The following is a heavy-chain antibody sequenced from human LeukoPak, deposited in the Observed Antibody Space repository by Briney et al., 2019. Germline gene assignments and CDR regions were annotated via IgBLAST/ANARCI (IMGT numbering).Heavy chain of an antibody. CDR3: ARPLTYYYDSNGRYAFEI. CDR2: ISAYNGDT. CDR1: GYRFISYG. J-gene: IGHJ3*02. Sequence: GASVKVSCKASGYRFISYGIIWVRQAPGQGLEWMGWISAYNGDTNSAQKFQGRVTMTTDTSASTAYMELRSLRSDDTAIYYCARPLTYYYDSNGRYAFEIWGQGTMVAVSS. V-gene: IGHV1-18*01. D-gene: IGHD3-22*01.